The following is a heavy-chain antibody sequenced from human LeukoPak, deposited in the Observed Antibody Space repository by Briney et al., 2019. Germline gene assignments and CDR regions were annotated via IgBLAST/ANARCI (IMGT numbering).Heavy chain of an antibody. CDR3: ARDRGDYYFDY. CDR1: GGSINSYY. D-gene: IGHD3-3*01. J-gene: IGHJ4*02. CDR2: IYYPGRT. Sequence: SETLSLTCTVSGGSINSYYWSWIRQPPGKGLEWIGYIYYPGRTNYNPSLKSRLTISVDTSENQFSLQLTSVTAADTAVYYCARDRGDYYFDYWGQGTLVTVSS. V-gene: IGHV4-59*01.